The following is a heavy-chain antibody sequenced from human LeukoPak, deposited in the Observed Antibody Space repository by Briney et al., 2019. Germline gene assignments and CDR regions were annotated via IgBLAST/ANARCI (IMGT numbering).Heavy chain of an antibody. D-gene: IGHD1-26*01. CDR1: GGSISSYY. CDR2: IYYSGST. CDR3: ARDSGSYPHWFAP. J-gene: IGHJ5*02. V-gene: IGHV4-59*01. Sequence: PSETLSLTCTVSGGSISSYYWSWIRQPPGKRLEWIGHIYYSGSTNYNPSLKSRVTISVDTSKNQFSLKLSSVTAADTAVYYCARDSGSYPHWFAPWGQGTLVTVSS.